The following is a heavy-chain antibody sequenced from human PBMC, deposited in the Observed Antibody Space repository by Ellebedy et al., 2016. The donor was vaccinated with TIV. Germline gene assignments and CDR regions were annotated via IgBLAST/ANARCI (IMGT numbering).Heavy chain of an antibody. CDR3: AREMGYCSVGRCYARLYYYNAMDV. CDR2: IGNSDTK. CDR1: GFTFSSYS. V-gene: IGHV3-48*01. D-gene: IGHD2-15*01. Sequence: PGGSLRLSCAASGFTFSSYSMNWVRQAPGKGLEWVSYIGNSDTKYYADPVKGRFTISRDNAKNSLYLKMNSLRAENTAVYYCAREMGYCSVGRCYARLYYYNAMDVWGQGTTVTVSS. J-gene: IGHJ6*02.